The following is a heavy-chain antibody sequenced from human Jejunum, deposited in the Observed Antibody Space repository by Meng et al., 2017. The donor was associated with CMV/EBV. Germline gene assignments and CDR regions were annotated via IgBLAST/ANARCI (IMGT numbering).Heavy chain of an antibody. J-gene: IGHJ5*02. CDR2: ITGSVGTT. CDR1: GFTFGSYA. D-gene: IGHD2-15*01. V-gene: IGHV3-23*01. CDR3: AKSHMVVGGNWFDP. Sequence: SGFTFGSYAISWVRQAPGKGLEWVSGITGSVGTTYYADSVKGRFTISRDNAKNTLYLQMNSLRGEDTAVYYCAKSHMVVGGNWFDPWGQGTQVTVSS.